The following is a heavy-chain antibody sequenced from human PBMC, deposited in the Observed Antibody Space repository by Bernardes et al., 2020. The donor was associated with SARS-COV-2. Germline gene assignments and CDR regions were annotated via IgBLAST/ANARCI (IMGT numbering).Heavy chain of an antibody. CDR3: ARDPTAVAVYYYYGMDV. Sequence: ASVKVSCKASGYTFTGYYMHWVRQAPGQGLEWMGWINPNSGGTNYAQKFQGRVTMTRDTSISTAYMELSRLRSDDTAVYYCARDPTAVAVYYYYGMDVWGQGTTVTVS. CDR2: INPNSGGT. V-gene: IGHV1-2*02. J-gene: IGHJ6*02. D-gene: IGHD6-19*01. CDR1: GYTFTGYY.